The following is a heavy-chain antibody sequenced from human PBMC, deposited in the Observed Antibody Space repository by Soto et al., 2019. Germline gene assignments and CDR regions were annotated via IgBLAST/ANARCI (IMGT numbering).Heavy chain of an antibody. J-gene: IGHJ4*02. Sequence: GGSLRLSCAASGFTFSSYGMHWVRQAPGKGLEWVAVISYDGSNKYYADSVKGRFTISRDNSKNTLYLQMNSLRAEDTAVYYCAKVSYDSSGYPGYWGQGTLVTAPQ. CDR2: ISYDGSNK. V-gene: IGHV3-30*18. CDR1: GFTFSSYG. D-gene: IGHD3-22*01. CDR3: AKVSYDSSGYPGY.